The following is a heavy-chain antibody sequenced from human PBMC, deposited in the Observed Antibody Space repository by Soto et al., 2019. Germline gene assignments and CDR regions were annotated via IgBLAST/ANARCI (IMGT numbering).Heavy chain of an antibody. CDR1: GGTFSSYT. Sequence: QVQLVQSGAEVKKPGSSVKVSCKASGGTFSSYTISWVRQAPGQGLEWMGRIIPIRGIANYAQKFQGRVTITAPRSTSTAYTERSSLRSEDTTVYYCAREEHYYGSGAFFDFWGQGTLVTVPS. CDR3: AREEHYYGSGAFFDF. J-gene: IGHJ4*02. CDR2: IIPIRGIA. D-gene: IGHD3-10*01. V-gene: IGHV1-69*02.